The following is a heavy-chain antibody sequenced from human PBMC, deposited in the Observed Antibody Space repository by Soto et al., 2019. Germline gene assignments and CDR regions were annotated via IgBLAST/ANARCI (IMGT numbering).Heavy chain of an antibody. CDR1: GGSVSSGSYY. V-gene: IGHV4-61*01. D-gene: IGHD1-26*01. J-gene: IGHJ4*02. CDR3: ARDPGHSGSYLPFDY. Sequence: PSETLSLTCTVSGGSVSSGSYYWSWIRQPPGKGLEWIGYIYYSGSTNYNPSLKSRVTISVDTSKNQFSLKLSSVTAADTAVYYCARDPGHSGSYLPFDYWGQGTLVTVSS. CDR2: IYYSGST.